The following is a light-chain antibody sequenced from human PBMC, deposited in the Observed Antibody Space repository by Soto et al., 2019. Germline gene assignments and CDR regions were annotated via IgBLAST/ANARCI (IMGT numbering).Light chain of an antibody. CDR1: QRVLYSSNTKNY. CDR3: QQYYSTPKT. Sequence: DIVMTQSPDSLAVSLGERATINCKSSQRVLYSSNTKNYLAWYQQNPGQPPKLLISWASTRESGVPDRFSGSGSGTDFTLTISSLQAEDVAVYYCQQYYSTPKTFGQGTKLEIK. CDR2: WAS. V-gene: IGKV4-1*01. J-gene: IGKJ2*01.